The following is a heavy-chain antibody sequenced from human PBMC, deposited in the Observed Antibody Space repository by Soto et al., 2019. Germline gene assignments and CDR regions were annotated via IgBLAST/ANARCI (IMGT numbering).Heavy chain of an antibody. CDR1: GGTFSSYA. V-gene: IGHV1-69*12. J-gene: IGHJ4*02. Sequence: QVQLVQSGAEVKKPGSSVKVSCKASGGTFSSYAISWVRQAPGQGLEWMGGIIPIFGTANYAQKFQGRVTINADGATSTAYMELSSLRSEDTAVYCCARDVIAAAGTAGWGQGTLVTVSS. CDR3: ARDVIAAAGTAG. CDR2: IIPIFGTA. D-gene: IGHD6-13*01.